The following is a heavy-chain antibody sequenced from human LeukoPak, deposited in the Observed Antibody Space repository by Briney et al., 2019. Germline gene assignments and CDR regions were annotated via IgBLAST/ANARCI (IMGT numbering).Heavy chain of an antibody. CDR2: IYPRDGST. D-gene: IGHD5-12*01. V-gene: IGHV1-46*01. J-gene: IGHJ4*02. Sequence: ASVKVSCKASGYTFTSNYIHWVRQAPGQGLEWMGMIYPRDGSTSYAQKFQGRVTITRDTSASTAYLELSSLRSEDTAVYYCARDLLVATRPLHYWGQGTLVTVSS. CDR1: GYTFTSNY. CDR3: ARDLLVATRPLHY.